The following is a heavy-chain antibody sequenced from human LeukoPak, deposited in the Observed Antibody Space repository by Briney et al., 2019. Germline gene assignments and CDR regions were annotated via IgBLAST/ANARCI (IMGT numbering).Heavy chain of an antibody. J-gene: IGHJ4*02. D-gene: IGHD3-10*01. V-gene: IGHV1-3*01. Sequence: ASLRVSCKACGYTSTSYARYWVRQAPGQRLEWMGWINAGNGNTKYSQKFQDRITSTRNTSASTAYMELSSLRSEDTAVYYCARGGSGSAYYFDYWGQGTLVTVSS. CDR3: ARGGSGSAYYFDY. CDR2: INAGNGNT. CDR1: GYTSTSYA.